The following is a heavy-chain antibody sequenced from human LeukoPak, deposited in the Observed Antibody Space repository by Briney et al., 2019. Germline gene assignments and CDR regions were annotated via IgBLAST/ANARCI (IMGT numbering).Heavy chain of an antibody. D-gene: IGHD6-13*01. Sequence: GGSLRLSCAASGFTLSSYWMSWVRQAPGKGLEWVANIKEDGSEKYYVDSVKGRFTISRDNAKNSLYLQMNSLRAEDTAVYYCARDRAHNSWSDYWXXXTLVTVSS. J-gene: IGHJ4*01. CDR3: ARDRAHNSWSDY. CDR2: IKEDGSEK. V-gene: IGHV3-7*01. CDR1: GFTLSSYW.